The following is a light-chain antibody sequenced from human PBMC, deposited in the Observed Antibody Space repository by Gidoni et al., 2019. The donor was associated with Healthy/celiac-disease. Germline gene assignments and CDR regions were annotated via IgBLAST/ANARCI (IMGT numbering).Light chain of an antibody. J-gene: IGKJ4*01. CDR2: DAS. CDR1: QSVSSY. CDR3: QQRSNWPPT. Sequence: EIVLTQTPATLSLSPGERATLSCRASQSVSSYLAWYQQKPGQAPRLLIYDASNRAPGIPARFSCSWSGTDFTLTISSLEPEDFAVYYCQQRSNWPPTFGGGTKVEIK. V-gene: IGKV3-11*01.